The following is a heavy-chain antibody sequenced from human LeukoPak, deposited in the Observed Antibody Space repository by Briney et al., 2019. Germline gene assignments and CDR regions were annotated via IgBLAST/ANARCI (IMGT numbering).Heavy chain of an antibody. CDR3: ATGYCSGTTCLYYYYMGV. Sequence: ASVKVSCKASGYTFTGYYIHWMRQAPGQGLEWMGWINPNSGGTTYAQKFQGRVTMTRDTSISTAYMELNRLRSDDTALYYCATGYCSGTTCLYYYYMGVWGTGTTVTVSS. CDR2: INPNSGGT. J-gene: IGHJ6*03. V-gene: IGHV1-2*02. CDR1: GYTFTGYY. D-gene: IGHD2-2*01.